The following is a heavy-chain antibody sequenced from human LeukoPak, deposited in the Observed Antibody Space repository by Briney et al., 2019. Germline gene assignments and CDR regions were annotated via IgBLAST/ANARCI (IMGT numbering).Heavy chain of an antibody. CDR3: AKDQGITRNGGFDY. CDR2: ISSSGSTI. Sequence: GGSLRLSCAASGFTFSSYEMNWVRQAPGKGLEWVSYISSSGSTIYYADSVKGRFTISRDNAKNSLHLQMNSLRAEDTAVYYCAKDQGITRNGGFDYWGQGTLVTVSS. CDR1: GFTFSSYE. J-gene: IGHJ4*02. V-gene: IGHV3-48*03. D-gene: IGHD1-14*01.